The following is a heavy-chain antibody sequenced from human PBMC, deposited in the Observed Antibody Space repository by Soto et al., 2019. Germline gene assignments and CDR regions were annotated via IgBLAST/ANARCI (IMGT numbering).Heavy chain of an antibody. CDR2: ISSSSSTL. CDR3: ARYCISTSCYDDFDY. Sequence: EVQLVESGGGLVQPGGSLRLSCAASGFTFSSYSMNWVRQAPGKGLEWVSYISSSSSTLYYADSVKGRFTISRDNAKNSLYLQMNSLRDEDTAVYYCARYCISTSCYDDFDYWGQGTLVTVSS. V-gene: IGHV3-48*02. CDR1: GFTFSSYS. D-gene: IGHD2-2*01. J-gene: IGHJ4*02.